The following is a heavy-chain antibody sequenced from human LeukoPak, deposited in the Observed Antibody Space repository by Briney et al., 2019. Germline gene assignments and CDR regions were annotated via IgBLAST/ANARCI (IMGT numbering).Heavy chain of an antibody. J-gene: IGHJ4*02. D-gene: IGHD1-1*01. CDR2: IGRSGDKT. V-gene: IGHV3-23*01. CDR3: ARESRGTGGTTAFDC. Sequence: GGSLRLSCTTSVFAFGNHEMTWVRQAPGKGLEWVSHIGRSGDKTYYADSVKGRFTISRDNSKNTVYLQMNSLRVEDTAVYYCARESRGTGGTTAFDCWGQGTLVTVSS. CDR1: VFAFGNHE.